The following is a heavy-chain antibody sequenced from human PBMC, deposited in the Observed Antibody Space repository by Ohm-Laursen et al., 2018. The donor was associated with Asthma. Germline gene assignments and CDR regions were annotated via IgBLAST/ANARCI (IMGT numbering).Heavy chain of an antibody. J-gene: IGHJ3*02. D-gene: IGHD6-13*01. CDR1: GFTFNINW. CDR3: ARDRYDAIESAGHVFDI. V-gene: IGHV3-7*01. Sequence: GSLRLSCTASGFTFNINWMTWVRQAPGKGLEWVANIQHAGSERYYVDSVKGRFTISRDNAKNSLYLQMNSLRVEDTAVYYCARDRYDAIESAGHVFDIWGQGTMVTVSS. CDR2: IQHAGSER.